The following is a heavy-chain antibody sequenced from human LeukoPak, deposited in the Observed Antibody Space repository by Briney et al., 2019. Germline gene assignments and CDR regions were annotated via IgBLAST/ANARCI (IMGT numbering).Heavy chain of an antibody. Sequence: PSETLSLTCTVSGGSISSYYWSWISQPPGKGLEWIGYIYYSGSTNYNPSLKSRVTISVDTSKNQFSLKLSSVTAADTAVYYCARTIFGVDYNWFDPWGQGTLVTVSS. D-gene: IGHD3-3*01. CDR2: IYYSGST. CDR1: GGSISSYY. J-gene: IGHJ5*02. V-gene: IGHV4-59*08. CDR3: ARTIFGVDYNWFDP.